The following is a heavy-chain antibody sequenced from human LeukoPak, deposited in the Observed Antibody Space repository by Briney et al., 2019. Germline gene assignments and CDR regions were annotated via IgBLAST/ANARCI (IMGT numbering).Heavy chain of an antibody. Sequence: SETLSLTCTVSGGSISSGSYYWSWIRQPAGKGLEWIGRIYTSGSTNYNPSLKSRVTISVDTSKNQFSLKLSSVTAADTAVYYCARDTELITIFGVVIGPYGMDVWGKGTTVTVSS. J-gene: IGHJ6*04. CDR2: IYTSGST. D-gene: IGHD3-3*01. V-gene: IGHV4-61*02. CDR1: GGSISSGSYY. CDR3: ARDTELITIFGVVIGPYGMDV.